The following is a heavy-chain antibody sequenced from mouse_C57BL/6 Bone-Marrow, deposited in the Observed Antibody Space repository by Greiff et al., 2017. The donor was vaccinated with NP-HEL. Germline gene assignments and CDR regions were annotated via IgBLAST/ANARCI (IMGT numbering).Heavy chain of an antibody. V-gene: IGHV1-55*01. CDR2: IYPGSGST. J-gene: IGHJ2*01. CDR1: GYTFTSYW. D-gene: IGHD4-1*01. CDR3: ARMYPGTGTGGIDY. Sequence: VQLQQPGAELVKPGASVKMSCKASGYTFTSYWITWVKQRPGQGLEWIGDIYPGSGSTNYNEKFKRKATLTVDTSSSTAYMQLSSLTSEDSAVYYCARMYPGTGTGGIDYWGQGTTLTVSS.